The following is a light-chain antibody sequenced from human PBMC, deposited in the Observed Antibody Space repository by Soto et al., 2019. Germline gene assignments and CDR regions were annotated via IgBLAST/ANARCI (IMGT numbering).Light chain of an antibody. CDR3: MQALQTYT. J-gene: IGKJ2*01. V-gene: IGKV2-28*01. Sequence: IVMTQSPLSLPVTPGEPASISCRSSQSLLHSNGYNYLDWYLQKPGQSPQLLIYLGSNRASGVPDRFSGSGSGTDFTLKISRVEAEDVGFYYCMQALQTYTFGHGTKLEIK. CDR2: LGS. CDR1: QSLLHSNGYNY.